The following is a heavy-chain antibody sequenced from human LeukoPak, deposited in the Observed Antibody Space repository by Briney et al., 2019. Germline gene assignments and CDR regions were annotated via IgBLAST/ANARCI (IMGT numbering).Heavy chain of an antibody. J-gene: IGHJ4*02. CDR2: IYYSGST. D-gene: IGHD3-16*01. V-gene: IGHV4-39*01. CDR3: VRGSTLRHYQY. Sequence: SETLSLTCTVSGGSISSSTYYWGWIRRPPGKGLEWIGSIYYSGSTYYNPSLKSRVTVSVDTSKNQFSLKLSSVTAADTAVYYCVRGSTLRHYQYRGQGTLVTVSS. CDR1: GGSISSSTYY.